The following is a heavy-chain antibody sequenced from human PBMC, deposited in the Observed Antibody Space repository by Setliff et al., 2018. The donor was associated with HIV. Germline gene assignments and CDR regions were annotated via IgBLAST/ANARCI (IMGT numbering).Heavy chain of an antibody. CDR2: IYTSGRT. V-gene: IGHV4-61*02. CDR1: GGSISSGNYY. J-gene: IGHJ6*02. CDR3: ARAQTDYYGMDV. Sequence: SETLSLTCTVSGGSISSGNYYWSWIRQPAGKGLEWIGRIYTSGRTKYNPSLKSRVTISVDTSKNQFSLKLSSVTAADTAVYYCARAQTDYYGMDVWGQGTKVTAP.